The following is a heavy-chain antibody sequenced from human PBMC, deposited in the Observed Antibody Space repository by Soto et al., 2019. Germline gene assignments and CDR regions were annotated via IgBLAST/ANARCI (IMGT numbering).Heavy chain of an antibody. V-gene: IGHV1-2*02. Sequence: QVHLVQSGAEVRGPGASVKVSCKASGYTFTDYYIHWVRQAPGQGLEWMGWINPNSGGTTYEQKFLGRVTMTRDTSISTAYMELSSLRSDDTAMYYCASAMAIGCYPKDVWGQGTTVTVPS. CDR1: GYTFTDYY. D-gene: IGHD3-22*01. CDR2: INPNSGGT. J-gene: IGHJ6*02. CDR3: ASAMAIGCYPKDV.